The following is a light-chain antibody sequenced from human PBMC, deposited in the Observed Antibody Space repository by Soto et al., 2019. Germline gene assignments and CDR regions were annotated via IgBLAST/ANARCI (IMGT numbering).Light chain of an antibody. CDR1: DVGSKS. V-gene: IGLV3-21*02. CDR3: QVWDSSSDHWV. Sequence: SYELTQPPSMSVAPGQTARITYGGDDVGSKSVHWYQQKPGQAPVLVVNDDTDRPSGIPERFSGSNSGNAATLTISRVEAGDEADYYCQVWDSSSDHWVFGGGTKLTVL. CDR2: DDT. J-gene: IGLJ3*02.